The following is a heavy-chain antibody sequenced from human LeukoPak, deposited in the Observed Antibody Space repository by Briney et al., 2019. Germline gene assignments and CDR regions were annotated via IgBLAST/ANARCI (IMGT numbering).Heavy chain of an antibody. Sequence: GGSLRLSCEASGFTFNAFSMIWVRQAPGKGLEWVSYISGSSFSILYADSVKGRFTISRDNAKNSLFLQMNSLRDEDTAVYYCARDLKYYDSSGFDYWGQGTLVTVSS. CDR1: GFTFNAFS. V-gene: IGHV3-48*02. J-gene: IGHJ4*02. CDR3: ARDLKYYDSSGFDY. CDR2: ISGSSFSI. D-gene: IGHD3-22*01.